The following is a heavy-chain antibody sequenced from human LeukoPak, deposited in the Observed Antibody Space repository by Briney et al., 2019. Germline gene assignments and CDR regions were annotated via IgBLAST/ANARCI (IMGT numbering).Heavy chain of an antibody. V-gene: IGHV3-66*01. D-gene: IGHD6-13*01. CDR3: ARDYGRDSSSWYSSLRGGTDLFDY. Sequence: GGSLRLSCAASGFTVSSNYMSWVRQAPGKGLEWVSVIYSGGSTYYADSVKGRFTISRDNSKNTLYLQMNSLRAEDTAVYYCARDYGRDSSSWYSSLRGGTDLFDYWGQGTLVTVSS. J-gene: IGHJ4*02. CDR2: IYSGGST. CDR1: GFTVSSNY.